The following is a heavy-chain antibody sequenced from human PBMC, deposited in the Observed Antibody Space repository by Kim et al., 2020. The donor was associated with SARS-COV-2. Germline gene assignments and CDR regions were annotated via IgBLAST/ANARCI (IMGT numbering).Heavy chain of an antibody. J-gene: IGHJ5*02. CDR2: FDPEHGET. D-gene: IGHD1-26*01. V-gene: IGHV1-24*01. CDR3: ATGPPYSGSYGSWFDP. CDR1: GYTLTELS. Sequence: ASVKVSCKVSGYTLTELSMHWVRQAPGKGLEWMGGFDPEHGETIYAQRFQGRVTMTEDTSTDTAYMELSSLRSEDTAVYYCATGPPYSGSYGSWFDPWGQGTLVTVSS.